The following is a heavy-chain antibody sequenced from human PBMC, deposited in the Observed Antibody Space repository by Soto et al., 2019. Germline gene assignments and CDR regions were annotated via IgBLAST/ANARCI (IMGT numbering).Heavy chain of an antibody. J-gene: IGHJ4*02. CDR2: ISAYNGNT. D-gene: IGHD6-6*01. V-gene: IGHV1-18*01. CDR3: ARDFWYSSSSESDY. Sequence: ASVKVSCKASGYTFTSYGISWVRQAPGQGLEWMGWISAYNGNTNYAQKLQGRVTMTTDTSTSTAYMELRSLRSDDTAVYYCARDFWYSSSSESDYWGQGPLVTVSS. CDR1: GYTFTSYG.